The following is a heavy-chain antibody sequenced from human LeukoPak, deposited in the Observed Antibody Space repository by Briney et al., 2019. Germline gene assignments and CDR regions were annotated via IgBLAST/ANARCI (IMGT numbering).Heavy chain of an antibody. D-gene: IGHD6-19*01. CDR2: NTAGGDTT. CDR1: GFTFSSHG. J-gene: IGHJ4*02. V-gene: IGHV3-23*01. Sequence: GGSLRLSCAASGFTFSSHGMSWFRQTPGKGLEWVSTNTAGGDTTYYADSVKGRFTISRDNSKNTLYLQMNSLRAEDTAIYYCAKANCTSGRCGGASWGQGTLVTVSS. CDR3: AKANCTSGRCGGAS.